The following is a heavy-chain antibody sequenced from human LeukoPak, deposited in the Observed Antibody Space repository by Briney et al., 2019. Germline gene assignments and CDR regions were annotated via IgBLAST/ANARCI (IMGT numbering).Heavy chain of an antibody. CDR3: GRHLYDSAFDHTN. Sequence: KPAETLSHTCTLSGASISSHYGHWIRQPPGKGLEWIGYIFYSGSTSYNPSLKTRLTISVDTPKHQFSLSLHSVTPADTPVYYCGRHLYDSAFDHTNWGQVTLVTVSS. CDR1: GASISSHY. V-gene: IGHV4-59*11. CDR2: IFYSGST. D-gene: IGHD3-10*01. J-gene: IGHJ4*02.